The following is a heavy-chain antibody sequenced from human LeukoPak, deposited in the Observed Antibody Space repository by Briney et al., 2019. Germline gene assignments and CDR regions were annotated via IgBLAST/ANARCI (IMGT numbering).Heavy chain of an antibody. V-gene: IGHV4-31*03. J-gene: IGHJ4*02. CDR3: ARRGPPTPNLYCSGGSCRPLAFDY. Sequence: SETLSLTCTVSGGSISSGGYYWSWIRQHPGKGLEWIGYIYYSGSTYYNPSLKSRVTISVDTSKNQFSLKLSSVTAADTAVYYCARRGPPTPNLYCSGGSCRPLAFDYWGQGTLVTVSS. CDR2: IYYSGST. CDR1: GGSISSGGYY. D-gene: IGHD2-15*01.